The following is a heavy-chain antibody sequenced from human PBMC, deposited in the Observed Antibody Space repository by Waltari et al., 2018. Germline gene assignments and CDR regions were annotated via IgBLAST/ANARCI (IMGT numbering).Heavy chain of an antibody. CDR2: ISNSGGST. Sequence: EVQLLESGGNLVQPGGSLRLSCAASGFTFSTYAMSWVRQAPGKGLEWVTVISNSGGSTYYADAVKGRFTISRDNSKNTLYLQMNSLRAEDTAIYYCAKGTTNWGRGYFDYWGQGTLVPVSS. J-gene: IGHJ4*02. V-gene: IGHV3-23*01. CDR1: GFTFSTYA. CDR3: AKGTTNWGRGYFDY. D-gene: IGHD7-27*01.